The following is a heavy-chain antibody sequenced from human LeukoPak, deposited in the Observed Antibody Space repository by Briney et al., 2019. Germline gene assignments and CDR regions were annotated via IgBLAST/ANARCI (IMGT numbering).Heavy chain of an antibody. CDR2: IYWDDDK. J-gene: IGHJ2*01. CDR1: GFTLSTGGVG. D-gene: IGHD5-18*01. CDR3: ARRLGYTYGRGYWYFDL. V-gene: IGHV2-5*02. Sequence: SGPTLVSPTQTLTLTCTFSGFTLSTGGVGVGWIRQPPGKALEWLALIYWDDDKRYSPSLRSRLTITKDTSKNQVVLTMTNMDPVDTATYYCARRLGYTYGRGYWYFDLWGRGTLVTVSS.